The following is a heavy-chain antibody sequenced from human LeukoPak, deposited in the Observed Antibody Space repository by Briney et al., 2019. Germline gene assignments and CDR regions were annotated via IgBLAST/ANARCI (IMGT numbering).Heavy chain of an antibody. CDR3: ASQGIAAAGRFDY. V-gene: IGHV3-23*01. CDR1: GFTFSSYA. J-gene: IGHJ4*02. Sequence: HAGGSLRLSCAASGFTFSSYAMSWVRQAPGKGLESVSAISGSGGSTYYADSVKGRFTISRDNSKNTLYLQMNSLRAEDTAVYYCASQGIAAAGRFDYWGQGTLVTVSS. CDR2: ISGSGGST. D-gene: IGHD6-13*01.